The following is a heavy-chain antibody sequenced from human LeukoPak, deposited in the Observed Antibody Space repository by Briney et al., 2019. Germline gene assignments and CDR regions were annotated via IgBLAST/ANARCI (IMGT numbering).Heavy chain of an antibody. D-gene: IGHD2-15*01. Sequence: SETLSLTCTVSGGSISSYYWSWIRQPPGKGLEWIGYIYYSGSTNYNPSLKSRVTISVDTSKNQFSLKLSSVTAADTAVYYCARDKCDGGSCYFDYWGQGTLVTVSS. J-gene: IGHJ4*02. V-gene: IGHV4-59*01. CDR3: ARDKCDGGSCYFDY. CDR2: IYYSGST. CDR1: GGSISSYY.